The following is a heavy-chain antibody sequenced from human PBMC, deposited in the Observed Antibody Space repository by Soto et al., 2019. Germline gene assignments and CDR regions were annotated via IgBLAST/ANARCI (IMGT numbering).Heavy chain of an antibody. CDR1: GFSFSDYV. CDR2: ISGTSHTT. D-gene: IGHD6-19*01. CDR3: AKWLTTSGVDY. V-gene: IGHV3-23*01. J-gene: IGHJ4*02. Sequence: GGSLRLSCAASGFSFSDYVMSWVRQAPGQGLEWVSTISGTSHTTKYADSVKGRFTLSRDNSKDTLYLQMNSLRVEDTAVYYCAKWLTTSGVDYWGQGTLVTVSS.